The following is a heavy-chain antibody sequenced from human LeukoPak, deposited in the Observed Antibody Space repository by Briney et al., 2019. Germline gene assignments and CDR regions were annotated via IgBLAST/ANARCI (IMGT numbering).Heavy chain of an antibody. V-gene: IGHV4-59*01. Sequence: SETLSLTCTVSGGSISTYYRPWLRQPPGKGLEWIGYIYYSGTTNYNPSLKSRVTMSVDTSKNQFSLKLSSVTAADTAVYYCARVGVGVGNAMDVWGKGTTVTVSS. CDR1: GGSISTYY. J-gene: IGHJ6*04. CDR3: ARVGVGVGNAMDV. CDR2: IYYSGTT. D-gene: IGHD2-21*01.